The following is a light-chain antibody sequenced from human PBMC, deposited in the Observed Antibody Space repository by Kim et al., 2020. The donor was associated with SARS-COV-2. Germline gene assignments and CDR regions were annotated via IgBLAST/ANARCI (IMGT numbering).Light chain of an antibody. CDR2: QDS. CDR3: QSWDSSVEGV. V-gene: IGLV3-1*01. CDR1: KLGDRY. Sequence: SYELTQPPSVSVSPGQTASITCSGDKLGDRYANWYQQKPGQSPVLVMYQDSKRPSGIPERFSASSSGNTATLTISGTQAMDEADYYCQSWDSSVEGVFGG. J-gene: IGLJ3*02.